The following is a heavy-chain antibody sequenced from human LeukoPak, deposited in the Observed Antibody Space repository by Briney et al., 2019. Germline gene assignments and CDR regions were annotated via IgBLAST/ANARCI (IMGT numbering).Heavy chain of an antibody. D-gene: IGHD2-2*01. Sequence: PGGSLRLSCAASGFTFDDYGMRWVPQAPGKGVEGVSGINWNGGSRGYADSVKGRFTIFRDNAKNSLYLQMNTLRAQDTGLYDCARDLEYCSSTSCLWDYWGQGTLVTVSS. V-gene: IGHV3-20*01. J-gene: IGHJ4*02. CDR2: INWNGGSR. CDR3: ARDLEYCSSTSCLWDY. CDR1: GFTFDDYG.